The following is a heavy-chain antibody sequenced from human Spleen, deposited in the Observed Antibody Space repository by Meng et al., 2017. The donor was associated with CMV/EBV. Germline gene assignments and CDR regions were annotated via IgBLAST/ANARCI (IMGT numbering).Heavy chain of an antibody. D-gene: IGHD6-6*01. CDR3: ARDSSSYGMDV. CDR1: GFTFSSYS. J-gene: IGHJ6*02. Sequence: GESLKISCAASGFTFSSYSMSWVRQAPGKGLEWVSSISSSSETIYYADSVKGRFTILRDNAKNSLHLQMNSLRADDTAVYYCARDSSSYGMDVWGQGTTVTVSS. V-gene: IGHV3-48*04. CDR2: ISSSSETI.